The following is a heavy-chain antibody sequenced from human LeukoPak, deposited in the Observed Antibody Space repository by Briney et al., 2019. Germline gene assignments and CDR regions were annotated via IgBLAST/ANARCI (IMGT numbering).Heavy chain of an antibody. CDR2: ISSGGST. V-gene: IGHV4-39*01. Sequence: SETLSLTCTVSGGSISSSGYYWGWIRQPPGKGLEWIGSISSGGSTHYIPSLKSRVTISVDTPKNQFSLKLSSVTAADTAVYYCARRSYDGSGYYYVDYWGQRTLVTVSS. CDR3: ARRSYDGSGYYYVDY. D-gene: IGHD3-22*01. J-gene: IGHJ4*02. CDR1: GGSISSSGYY.